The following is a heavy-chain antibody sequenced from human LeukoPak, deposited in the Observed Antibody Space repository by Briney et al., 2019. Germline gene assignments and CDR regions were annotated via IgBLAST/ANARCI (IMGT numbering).Heavy chain of an antibody. Sequence: GGSLRLSCAASGFTFSSYSMNWVRQAPGKGLEWVSSTSSSSSYIYYADSVKGRITISRDNAKNSLYLQMNSLRAEDTAVYYCARDGNRDGYNFYFDYWGQGTLVTVSS. CDR3: ARDGNRDGYNFYFDY. CDR1: GFTFSSYS. J-gene: IGHJ4*02. D-gene: IGHD5-24*01. CDR2: TSSSSSYI. V-gene: IGHV3-21*01.